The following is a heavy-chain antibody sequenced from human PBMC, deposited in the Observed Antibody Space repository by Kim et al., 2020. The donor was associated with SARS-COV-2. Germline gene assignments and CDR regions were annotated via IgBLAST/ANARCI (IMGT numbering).Heavy chain of an antibody. CDR2: IIPILGIA. V-gene: IGHV1-69*04. D-gene: IGHD4-17*01. CDR1: GGTFSSYA. CDR3: ARDPPPDYGGNSNLPYYGM. J-gene: IGHJ6*01. Sequence: SVKVSCKASGGTFSSYAISWVRQAPGQGLEWMGRIIPILGIANYAQKFQGRVTITADKSTSTAYMELSSLRSEDTAVYYCARDPPPDYGGNSNLPYYGM.